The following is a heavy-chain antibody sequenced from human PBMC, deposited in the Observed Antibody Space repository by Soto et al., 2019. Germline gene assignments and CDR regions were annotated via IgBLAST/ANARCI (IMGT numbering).Heavy chain of an antibody. CDR3: ERGLYYYDSSGYWGY. CDR1: GFTFSSYS. CDR2: ISSSSSTI. Sequence: PGGSLRLPCAASGFTFSSYSMNWVRQAPGKGLEWVSYISSSSSTIYYADSVKGRFTISRDNAKNSLYLQMNSLRDEDTAVYYCERGLYYYDSSGYWGYWGQGTLVTVSS. D-gene: IGHD3-22*01. V-gene: IGHV3-48*02. J-gene: IGHJ4*02.